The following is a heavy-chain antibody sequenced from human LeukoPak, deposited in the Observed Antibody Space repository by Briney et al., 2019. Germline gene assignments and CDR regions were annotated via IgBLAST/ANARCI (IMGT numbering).Heavy chain of an antibody. D-gene: IGHD3-10*01. CDR3: ARVITMVREETFDY. Sequence: SETLSLTCTVSGGSISIYYWSWIRQPAGKGLEWIGQIYTSGSTNYNPSLKSRVTMSVDTSKNQFSLKLSSVTAADTAVYYCARVITMVREETFDYWGQGTLVTVSS. CDR1: GGSISIYY. CDR2: IYTSGST. J-gene: IGHJ4*02. V-gene: IGHV4-4*07.